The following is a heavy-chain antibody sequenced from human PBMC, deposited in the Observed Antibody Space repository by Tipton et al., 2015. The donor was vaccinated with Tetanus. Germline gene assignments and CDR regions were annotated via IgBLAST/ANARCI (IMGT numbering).Heavy chain of an antibody. CDR1: GYTFTSYA. Sequence: QSGAEVKKPGASVKVSCKASGYTFTSYAIHWVRQAPGQRLEWMGWINAGNGNTKYSQKFQGRVTITSDTSAGTGYMELSSLRSEDTAVYYCARGVTGTTAWFDPWGQGTLVTVSS. CDR3: ARGVTGTTAWFDP. D-gene: IGHD1-7*01. CDR2: INAGNGNT. V-gene: IGHV1-3*01. J-gene: IGHJ5*02.